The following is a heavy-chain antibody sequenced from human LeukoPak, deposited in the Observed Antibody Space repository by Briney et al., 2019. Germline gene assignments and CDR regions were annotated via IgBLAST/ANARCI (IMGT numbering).Heavy chain of an antibody. CDR1: GFSFSNYG. J-gene: IGHJ4*02. V-gene: IGHV3-30*02. Sequence: GGSLRLSCAASGFSFSNYGIHWVRQAPGKGLEWVTFMQYDGSDKFYADSVKGRFTISRDNSKNTLYLQMNSLRAEDTAVYYCAKDWNRYCSSTSCPLPDYWGQGTLVTVSS. CDR3: AKDWNRYCSSTSCPLPDY. CDR2: MQYDGSDK. D-gene: IGHD2-2*01.